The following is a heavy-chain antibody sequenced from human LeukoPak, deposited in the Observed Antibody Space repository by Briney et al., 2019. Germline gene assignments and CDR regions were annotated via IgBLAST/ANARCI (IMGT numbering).Heavy chain of an antibody. CDR3: AKERQPGAFFTSDF. Sequence: PGGSLRLSCAASGFSFSTYTMNWVRQAPGKGLEWVSAINGRGDSTFYADSVKGQFTISRDNSKSTVYLQMNSLRADDTAVYYWAKERQPGAFFTSDFWAQGPLVPVPS. J-gene: IGHJ4*02. CDR1: GFSFSTYT. V-gene: IGHV3-23*01. D-gene: IGHD3-3*01. CDR2: INGRGDST.